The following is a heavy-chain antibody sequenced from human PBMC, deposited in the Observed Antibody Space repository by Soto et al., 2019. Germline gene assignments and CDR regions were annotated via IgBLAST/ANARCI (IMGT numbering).Heavy chain of an antibody. D-gene: IGHD1-7*01. V-gene: IGHV1-2*02. CDR2: ISPNSGGT. CDR1: GYTFTGYY. J-gene: IGHJ4*02. Sequence: QVQLVQSGAEVKKCGASVKVSCKASGYTFTGYYIHWVRQAPGQGPEWMGEISPNSGGTKYAQKFQGRVTMTRDTSISTVYMELTNLSPDDTAVYYCGRGRSGELVVFYWGQGTLVTVYS. CDR3: GRGRSGELVVFY.